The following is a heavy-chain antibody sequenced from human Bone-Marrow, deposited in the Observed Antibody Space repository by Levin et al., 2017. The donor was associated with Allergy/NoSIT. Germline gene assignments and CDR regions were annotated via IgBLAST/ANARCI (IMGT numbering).Heavy chain of an antibody. V-gene: IGHV6-1*01. D-gene: IGHD5-24*01. J-gene: IGHJ3*02. Sequence: TSETLSLTCGISGDTIFASNVAWNWIRQSPSRGLEWLGRTYYRSRWSNDFAVSVKSRITINPDTSKNQFSLQLNSVIPEDTAVYYCVRGQFSAFDIWGQGTVVTVSS. CDR3: VRGQFSAFDI. CDR1: GDTIFASNVA. CDR2: TYYRSRWSN.